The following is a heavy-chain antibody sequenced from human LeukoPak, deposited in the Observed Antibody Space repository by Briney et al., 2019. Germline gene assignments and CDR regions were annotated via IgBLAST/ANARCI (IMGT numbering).Heavy chain of an antibody. CDR1: GFTFDDYA. Sequence: PGGSLRLSCAASGFTFDDYAMRWVRQAPGKGLEWVSGISWNSGSIGYADSVKGRFTISRDNAKNSLYLQMNSLRAEDTALYYCAKDKAADPMNAFDIWGQGTMVTVSS. CDR3: AKDKAADPMNAFDI. CDR2: ISWNSGSI. V-gene: IGHV3-9*01. J-gene: IGHJ3*02. D-gene: IGHD6-25*01.